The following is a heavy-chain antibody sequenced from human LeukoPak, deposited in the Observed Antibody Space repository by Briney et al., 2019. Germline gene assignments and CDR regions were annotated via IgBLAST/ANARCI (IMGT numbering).Heavy chain of an antibody. V-gene: IGHV3-30*02. CDR3: ANLMAHDFWSGLGY. CDR2: IRYDGSNK. J-gene: IGHJ4*02. D-gene: IGHD3-3*01. CDR1: GFTFSSYG. Sequence: PGGSLRLSCAASGFTFSSYGMHWVRQAPGKGLEWVAFIRYDGSNKYYADSVKGRFTISRDNSKNTLYLQMNSLRAEDTAVYYCANLMAHDFWSGLGYWGQGTLVTVSS.